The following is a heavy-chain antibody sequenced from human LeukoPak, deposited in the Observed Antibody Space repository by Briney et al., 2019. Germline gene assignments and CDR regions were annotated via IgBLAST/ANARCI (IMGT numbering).Heavy chain of an antibody. CDR2: ITSSSSYM. Sequence: GGSLRLSCAASGFTFSSYSMNWVRQAPGKGLEWVSSITSSSSYMSYADSVKGRFTISRDNAKNSLYLQMNSPRAEDTAVYYCARVKGVGAFDYWGQGTLVTVSS. J-gene: IGHJ4*02. CDR3: ARVKGVGAFDY. CDR1: GFTFSSYS. V-gene: IGHV3-21*01. D-gene: IGHD1-26*01.